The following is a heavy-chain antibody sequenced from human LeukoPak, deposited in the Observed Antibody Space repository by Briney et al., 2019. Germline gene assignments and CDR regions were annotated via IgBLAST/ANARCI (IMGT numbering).Heavy chain of an antibody. CDR1: GGTFSSYA. Sequence: ASVKVSCKASGGTFSSYAISWVRQAPGQGLEWMGRIIPILGIANYAQKFQGRVTITADKSTSTAYMELSSLRSEDTAVYYCARSDIVATIGVWGQGTLVTVSS. V-gene: IGHV1-69*04. CDR2: IIPILGIA. CDR3: ARSDIVATIGV. D-gene: IGHD5-12*01. J-gene: IGHJ4*02.